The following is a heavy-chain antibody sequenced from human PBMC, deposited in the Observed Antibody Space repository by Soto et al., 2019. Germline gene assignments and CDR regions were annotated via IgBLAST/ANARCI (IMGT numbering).Heavy chain of an antibody. Sequence: GSLRLSCAASGFTFSSYSMNWVRQSPGKGLEWVSYISSSSSTIYYADSVKGRFTISRDNAKNSLYLQMNSLRAEDTAVYYCAREYCSSTSCLTWFDPWGQGTLVTFS. CDR3: AREYCSSTSCLTWFDP. CDR1: GFTFSSYS. J-gene: IGHJ5*02. D-gene: IGHD2-2*01. CDR2: ISSSSSTI. V-gene: IGHV3-48*01.